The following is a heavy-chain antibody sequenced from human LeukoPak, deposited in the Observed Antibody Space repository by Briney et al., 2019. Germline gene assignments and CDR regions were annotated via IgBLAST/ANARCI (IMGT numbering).Heavy chain of an antibody. CDR1: GGSISSYY. CDR3: AIIAAAGDFDY. D-gene: IGHD6-13*01. J-gene: IGHJ4*02. CDR2: IYYSGST. Sequence: PSETLSLTCTVSGGSISSYYWSWIRQPPGKGLEWIGYIYYSGSTNYNPSLKSRVTISVDTSKNQFSLKLSSVTAADTAVYYCAIIAAAGDFDYWGQGTLVTVFS. V-gene: IGHV4-59*01.